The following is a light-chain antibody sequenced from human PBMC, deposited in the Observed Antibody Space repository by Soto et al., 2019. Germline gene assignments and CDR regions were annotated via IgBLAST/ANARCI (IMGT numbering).Light chain of an antibody. CDR3: QQYNSYPLT. CDR1: QSVSSNY. Sequence: EIVLTQSPDTVSLSPGETATLSCRASQSVSSNYLAWYQQKPGQAPRLLIYGASSRATGIPDRFSGSGSGTEFTLTISSLQPDDFATYYCQQYNSYPLTFGGGTKVEIK. CDR2: GAS. J-gene: IGKJ4*01. V-gene: IGKV3-20*01.